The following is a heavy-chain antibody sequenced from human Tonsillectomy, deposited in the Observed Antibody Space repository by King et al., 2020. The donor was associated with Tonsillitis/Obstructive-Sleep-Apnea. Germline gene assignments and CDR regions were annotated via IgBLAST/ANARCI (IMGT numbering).Heavy chain of an antibody. Sequence: VQLVESGGGLVQPGGSLRLSCAASGFTFSSYTIAWVRQAPGKGLEWVSGIRCTSRTYYADSVKGRFTISRDNSKNTLFLQMNSLTAEDTAVYYCAKTDGGDYFYMDVWGKGTTVTVSS. V-gene: IGHV3-23*04. CDR1: GFTFSSYT. D-gene: IGHD3-16*01. CDR3: AKTDGGDYFYMDV. CDR2: IRCTSRT. J-gene: IGHJ6*03.